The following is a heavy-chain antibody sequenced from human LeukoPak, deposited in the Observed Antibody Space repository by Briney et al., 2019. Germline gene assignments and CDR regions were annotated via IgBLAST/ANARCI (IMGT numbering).Heavy chain of an antibody. CDR1: GFTFSSYA. CDR3: ARAAQLWSSFDP. V-gene: IGHV3-30*04. CDR2: ISNDGSDK. Sequence: AGRSLRLSCAASGFTFSSYAIHWVRQAPGKGLEWVAIISNDGSDKYYADSVKGRFTLSRDNSKYTVYLQMNSPTAEDTAVYYCARAAQLWSSFDPWGQGTLVTVSS. J-gene: IGHJ5*02. D-gene: IGHD5-18*01.